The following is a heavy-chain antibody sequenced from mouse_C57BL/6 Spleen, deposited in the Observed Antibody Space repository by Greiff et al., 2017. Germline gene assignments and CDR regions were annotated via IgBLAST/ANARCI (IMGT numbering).Heavy chain of an antibody. D-gene: IGHD2-5*01. CDR2: IYPGDGDT. CDR3: ARKTYYSNYGGYFDV. J-gene: IGHJ1*03. V-gene: IGHV1-80*01. Sequence: VQLQQSGAELVKPGASVKISCKASGYAFSSYWMNWVKQRPGKGLEWIGQIYPGDGDTNYNGKFKGKATLTADKSSSTAYMQLSSLTSEDSAVYFCARKTYYSNYGGYFDVWGTGTTVTVSS. CDR1: GYAFSSYW.